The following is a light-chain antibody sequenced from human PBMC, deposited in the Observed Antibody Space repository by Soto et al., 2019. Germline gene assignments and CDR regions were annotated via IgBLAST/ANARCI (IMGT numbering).Light chain of an antibody. Sequence: EIVLTKSPGTLSLSPGERATLACRARQSVSSSYLAWYQQKPGQAPRLLIYGASSRATGIPDRFSGSGSGTDFTLTISRLEPEDFAVYYCQQYGSSPPLTFGGGNKVEIK. V-gene: IGKV3-20*01. CDR3: QQYGSSPPLT. J-gene: IGKJ4*01. CDR1: QSVSSSY. CDR2: GAS.